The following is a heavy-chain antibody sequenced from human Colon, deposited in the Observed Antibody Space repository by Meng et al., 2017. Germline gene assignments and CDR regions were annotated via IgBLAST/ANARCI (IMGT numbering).Heavy chain of an antibody. CDR1: GASVSSDSLY. CDR2: IYYTGNT. Sequence: VQLQESGPGLVRPSETLSLTCTVSGASVSSDSLYWSWIRQSPGKGLEWIGYIYYTGNTNYNPSLASRVSMSLDTSKNHFSLHLTSVTAADTAIYYCARVNGDFDEAWFDPWGQGTLVTVSS. CDR3: ARVNGDFDEAWFDP. J-gene: IGHJ5*02. V-gene: IGHV4-61*03. D-gene: IGHD4-17*01.